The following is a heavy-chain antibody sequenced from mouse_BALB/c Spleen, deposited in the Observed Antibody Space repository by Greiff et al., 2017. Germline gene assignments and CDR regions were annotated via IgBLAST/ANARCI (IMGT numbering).Heavy chain of an antibody. CDR1: GFAFSSYD. J-gene: IGHJ2*01. CDR2: ISSGGGST. D-gene: IGHD1-1*01. V-gene: IGHV5-12-1*01. Sequence: EVQWVESGGGLVKPGGSLKLSCAASGFAFSSYDMSWVRQTPEKRLEWVAYISSGGGSTYYPDTVKGRFTISRDNAKNTLYLQMSSLKSEDTAMYYCARHPYYYGSSYYFDYWGQGTTLTVSS. CDR3: ARHPYYYGSSYYFDY.